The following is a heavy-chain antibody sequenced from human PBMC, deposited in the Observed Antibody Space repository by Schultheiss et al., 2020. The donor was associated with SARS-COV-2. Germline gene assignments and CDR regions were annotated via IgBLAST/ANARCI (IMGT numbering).Heavy chain of an antibody. CDR2: IYYSGST. CDR1: GGSISSGDYS. V-gene: IGHV4-30-4*07. D-gene: IGHD6-13*01. Sequence: SETLSLTCTVSGGSISSGDYSWSWIRQPPGKGLEWIGYIYYSGSTYYNPSLKSRVTISVDTSKNQFSLKLSSVTAADTAVYYCARRIAAADLFDYWGQGTLVTVSS. J-gene: IGHJ4*02. CDR3: ARRIAAADLFDY.